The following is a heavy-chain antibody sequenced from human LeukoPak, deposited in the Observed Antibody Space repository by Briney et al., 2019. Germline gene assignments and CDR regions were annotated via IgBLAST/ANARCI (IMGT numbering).Heavy chain of an antibody. Sequence: SETLSLTCTVSGGSISSSSYYWGWIRQPPGKGLEWIGSIYYSGSTYYNPSLKSRVTISVDTSKNQFSLKLSSVTAADTAVYSCARIAPAVMGVPSFDYWGQGPLFTVSS. D-gene: IGHD2-2*01. CDR2: IYYSGST. CDR3: ARIAPAVMGVPSFDY. CDR1: GGSISSSSYY. V-gene: IGHV4-39*01. J-gene: IGHJ4*02.